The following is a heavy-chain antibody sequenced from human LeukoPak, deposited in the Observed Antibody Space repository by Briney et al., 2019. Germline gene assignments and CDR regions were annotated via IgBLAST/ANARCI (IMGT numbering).Heavy chain of an antibody. Sequence: GGSLRLSCAAPGFTFSSYSMNWVRQAPGKGLEWVSSISTGSSSTIYYADSVKGRFTISRDNAKNSLYLQMNSLRDEDAAVYYCARTFYYDSSGFYYHLDYWGQGTLVTVSS. CDR1: GFTFSSYS. V-gene: IGHV3-48*02. D-gene: IGHD3-22*01. CDR3: ARTFYYDSSGFYYHLDY. CDR2: ISTGSSSTI. J-gene: IGHJ4*02.